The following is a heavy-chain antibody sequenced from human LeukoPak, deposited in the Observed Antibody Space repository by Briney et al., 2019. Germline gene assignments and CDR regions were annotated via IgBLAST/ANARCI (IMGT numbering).Heavy chain of an antibody. CDR1: GFTFSSYW. J-gene: IGHJ4*02. D-gene: IGHD3-22*01. Sequence: GGSLRLSCAASGFTFSSYWMSWVRQAPGKGLEWVAHIKQDGSEKYYVDSVKGRFTISRDNAKNSLYLQMSSLRAEDTAVYYCARDTYDSSGYYAHLDYWGQGTLVTVSS. V-gene: IGHV3-7*01. CDR2: IKQDGSEK. CDR3: ARDTYDSSGYYAHLDY.